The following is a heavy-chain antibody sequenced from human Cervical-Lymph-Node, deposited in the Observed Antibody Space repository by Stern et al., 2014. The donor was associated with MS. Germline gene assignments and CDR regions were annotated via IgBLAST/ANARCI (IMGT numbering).Heavy chain of an antibody. V-gene: IGHV1-69*01. CDR1: GATFSTNA. J-gene: IGHJ4*02. CDR2: IVTSFDKA. Sequence: VQLVESGAEVRQPGSSVKVSCKASGATFSTNAISWVLQAPGQGLEWMGGIVTSFDKANFAKSFRGRVTISADESTSTAFLELSSLRSDDTAGYYCAREHHGGNFESWGQGTLVIVSS. CDR3: AREHHGGNFES. D-gene: IGHD4-23*01.